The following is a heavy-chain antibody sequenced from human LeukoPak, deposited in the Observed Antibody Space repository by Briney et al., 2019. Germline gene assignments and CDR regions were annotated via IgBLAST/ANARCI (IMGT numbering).Heavy chain of an antibody. Sequence: ASVKVSCTASGYTFTTYGISWVRQAPGQGLEWMGWTSGYSDNTKYSQKLQGRVTVTKDTSTSTAYMELRSLRSDDTAVYYCARGMAVAGIYMYWGQGTLVTVSS. D-gene: IGHD6-19*01. CDR2: TSGYSDNT. J-gene: IGHJ4*02. CDR3: ARGMAVAGIYMY. CDR1: GYTFTTYG. V-gene: IGHV1-18*01.